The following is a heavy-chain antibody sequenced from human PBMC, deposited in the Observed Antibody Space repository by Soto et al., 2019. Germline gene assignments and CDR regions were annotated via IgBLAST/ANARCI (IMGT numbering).Heavy chain of an antibody. Sequence: SVKVSCKASGGTFSSYAISWVRQAPGQGLEWMGGIIPIFGTANYAQKFQGRVTITADESTSTAYMELSSLRSEDTAVYYCARSAGSDDFWSGPKYYYYGMDVWGQGTTVTVSS. CDR1: GGTFSSYA. D-gene: IGHD3-3*01. J-gene: IGHJ6*02. CDR2: IIPIFGTA. CDR3: ARSAGSDDFWSGPKYYYYGMDV. V-gene: IGHV1-69*13.